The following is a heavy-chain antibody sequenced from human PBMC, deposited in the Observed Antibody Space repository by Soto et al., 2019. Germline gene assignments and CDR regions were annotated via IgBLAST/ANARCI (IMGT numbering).Heavy chain of an antibody. D-gene: IGHD3-3*01. J-gene: IGHJ6*02. CDR2: INSDGSST. CDR3: ARTGEAFYDFPLGLDV. Sequence: GGSLRLSCAASGFTFSSYWMHWVRHAPGKGLVWVSRINSDGSSTSYADSVKGRFAISRDNAKNTLYLQMNSLRAEDTAVYYCARTGEAFYDFPLGLDVLGQGTTVTVSS. V-gene: IGHV3-74*01. CDR1: GFTFSSYW.